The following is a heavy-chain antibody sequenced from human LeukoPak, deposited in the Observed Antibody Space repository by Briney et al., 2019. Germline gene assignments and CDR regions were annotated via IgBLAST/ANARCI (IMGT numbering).Heavy chain of an antibody. D-gene: IGHD6-13*01. CDR2: IYPDDSDT. CDR1: GYSFTSYW. V-gene: IGHV5-51*01. J-gene: IGHJ5*02. CDR3: ARQEGSSWYGLYWFDL. Sequence: GESLKISCKGSGYSFTSYWIGWVRQMPGKGLEWMGVIYPDDSDTRYSPSFQGQVTISADKSISTAYLQWGSLTASDTAMYYCARQEGSSWYGLYWFDLWGQGTLVTVSS.